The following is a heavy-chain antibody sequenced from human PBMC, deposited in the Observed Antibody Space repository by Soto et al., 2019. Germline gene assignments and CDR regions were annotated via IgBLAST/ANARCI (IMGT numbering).Heavy chain of an antibody. CDR3: ARGRVCSSTSCYYYGMDV. Sequence: QVQLQESGPGLVKPSQTLSLTCTVSGGSISSGDYYWSWIRQPPGKGLEWIGYIYYSGSTYYNPYIKSRVTISVDTSKNQFSLKLSSVTAADTAVYYCARGRVCSSTSCYYYGMDVWGQGTTVTVSS. CDR2: IYYSGST. D-gene: IGHD2-2*01. V-gene: IGHV4-30-4*01. J-gene: IGHJ6*02. CDR1: GGSISSGDYY.